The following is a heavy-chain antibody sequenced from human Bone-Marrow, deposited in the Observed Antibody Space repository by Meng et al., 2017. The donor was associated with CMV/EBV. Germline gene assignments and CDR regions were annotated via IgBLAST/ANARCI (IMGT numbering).Heavy chain of an antibody. J-gene: IGHJ4*02. Sequence: RLSCAASGFTFSSYWRSWVRQAPGKGLEWVANIKQDGSEKYYVDSVKGRFTISRDNAKNSLYLQMNSLRAEDTAVYYCARVESGYDYWGQGTLVTVSS. CDR3: ARVESGYDY. D-gene: IGHD6-13*01. V-gene: IGHV3-7*03. CDR1: GFTFSSYW. CDR2: IKQDGSEK.